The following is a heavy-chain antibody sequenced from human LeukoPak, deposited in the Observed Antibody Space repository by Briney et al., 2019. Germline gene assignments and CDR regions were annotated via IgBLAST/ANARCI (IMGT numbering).Heavy chain of an antibody. CDR3: ARAAAVAGDLDY. J-gene: IGHJ4*02. D-gene: IGHD6-19*01. CDR2: SWHDGSNK. Sequence: GGSLRLSCAASGFTFSSYGMHWVRQAPGKGLEWVAASWHDGSNKKYADSVRGRFTISRDNSKNTLSLEMKNLRAEDTAMYYCARAAAVAGDLDYWGQGTLVTVSS. CDR1: GFTFSSYG. V-gene: IGHV3-33*01.